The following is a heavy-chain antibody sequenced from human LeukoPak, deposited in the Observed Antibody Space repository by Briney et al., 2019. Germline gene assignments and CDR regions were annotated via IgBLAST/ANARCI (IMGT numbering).Heavy chain of an antibody. CDR3: AKVSNLHLDY. CDR1: GFTVSSNY. Sequence: GGSLRLSCAASGFTVSSNYMSWVRQAPGKGLEWVSLIYSGGSTYYADSVKGRFTISRDNSKNTLYLQMNSLRAEDTAVYYCAKVSNLHLDYWGQGTLVTISS. J-gene: IGHJ4*02. V-gene: IGHV3-66*01. CDR2: IYSGGST. D-gene: IGHD4-4*01.